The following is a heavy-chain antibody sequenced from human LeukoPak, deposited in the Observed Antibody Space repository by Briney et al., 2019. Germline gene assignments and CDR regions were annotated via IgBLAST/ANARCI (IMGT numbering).Heavy chain of an antibody. CDR1: GFTFSSYG. Sequence: GVTLRLSCAASGFTFSSYGMSWVRQAPGKGLEWVSAISGSGGSTYYADSVKGRFTISRDNSKNTLYLPMNSLRAEDTALYYCAKSGIAVASTSVYYYMDVWGKGTTVTISS. J-gene: IGHJ6*03. CDR3: AKSGIAVASTSVYYYMDV. CDR2: ISGSGGST. D-gene: IGHD6-19*01. V-gene: IGHV3-23*01.